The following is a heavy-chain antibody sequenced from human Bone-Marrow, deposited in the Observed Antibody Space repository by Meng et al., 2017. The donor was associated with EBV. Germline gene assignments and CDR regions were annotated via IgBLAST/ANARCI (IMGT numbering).Heavy chain of an antibody. CDR3: ARGLETAMVD. CDR2: VKHSGSC. D-gene: IGHD5-18*01. Sequence: VQVQLWGVVLVKPSESLTHACAGDGGSARGFSSCWNRRGPGKGLEWIVEVKHSGSCDYNPSLKYRVSMSVDTTKDHCSLKLSSVISADTAVYYCARGLETAMVDWGQGTLVTVSS. J-gene: IGHJ4*02. CDR1: GGSARGFS. V-gene: IGHV4-34*01.